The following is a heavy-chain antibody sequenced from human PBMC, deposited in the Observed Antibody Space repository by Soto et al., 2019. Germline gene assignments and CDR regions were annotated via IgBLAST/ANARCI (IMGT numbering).Heavy chain of an antibody. CDR1: GGSISSGDYY. J-gene: IGHJ5*02. CDR2: RSYSGST. CDR3: AREGGLAYCGGDCLYNWFDP. Sequence: SETLSLTCTVSGGSISSGDYYWSWVRQHPGKGLEWIGYRSYSGSTYYNPSLKSRVTIVVDTSRNQFSLRLSSVTAADTAVYHCAREGGLAYCGGDCLYNWFDPWGQGTLVTVSP. D-gene: IGHD2-21*02. V-gene: IGHV4-31*03.